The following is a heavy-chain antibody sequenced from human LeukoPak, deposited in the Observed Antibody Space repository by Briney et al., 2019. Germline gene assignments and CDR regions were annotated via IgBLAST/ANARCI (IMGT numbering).Heavy chain of an antibody. V-gene: IGHV4-34*01. CDR1: GGSISSYY. D-gene: IGHD3-3*01. J-gene: IGHJ5*02. Sequence: ASETLSLTCTVSGGSISSYYWSWIRQPPGKGLEWIGEINHSGSTNYNPSLKSRVTISVDTSKNQFSLKLSSVTAADTAVYYCARVNYYDFWSGYISSGWFDPWGQGTLVTVSS. CDR3: ARVNYYDFWSGYISSGWFDP. CDR2: INHSGST.